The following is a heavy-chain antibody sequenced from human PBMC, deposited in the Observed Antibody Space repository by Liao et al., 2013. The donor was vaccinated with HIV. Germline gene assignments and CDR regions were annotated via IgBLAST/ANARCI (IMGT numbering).Heavy chain of an antibody. D-gene: IGHD2-8*01. J-gene: IGHJ4*02. V-gene: IGHV4-34*01. CDR1: GGSFSGYY. CDR3: AREMAYSADY. Sequence: QVQLQQWGAGLLKPSETLSLTCAVYGGSFSGYYWSWIRQPPGKGLEWIGEINHSGSTNYNPSLKSRVTISVDTSKNQFSLKLSSVTAADTAVYYCAREMAYSADYWGLGNPGHRLL. CDR2: INHSGST.